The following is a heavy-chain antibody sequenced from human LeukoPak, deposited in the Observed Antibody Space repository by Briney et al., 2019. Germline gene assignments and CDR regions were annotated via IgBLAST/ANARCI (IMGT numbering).Heavy chain of an antibody. D-gene: IGHD2/OR15-2a*01. CDR2: ITPSSGST. Sequence: LGASVKVSCKASGYTFTSYYMHWVRQAPGQGLEWMGIITPSSGSTSHAQKFQGRVSMTRDTSTSTIYMQLSSLTSEDTAVYYCARGERAFGYWGQGTLVTVSS. CDR1: GYTFTSYY. J-gene: IGHJ4*02. V-gene: IGHV1-46*01. CDR3: ARGERAFGY.